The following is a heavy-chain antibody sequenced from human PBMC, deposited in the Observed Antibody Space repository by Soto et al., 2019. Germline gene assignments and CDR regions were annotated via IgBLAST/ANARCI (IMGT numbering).Heavy chain of an antibody. CDR1: GFTFSSYG. V-gene: IGHV3-30*18. D-gene: IGHD6-19*01. CDR3: AKYRGIAVAGYFDY. Sequence: QVQLVESGGGVVQPGRSLRLSCAASGFTFSSYGMHWVRQAPGKGLEWVAVISYDGSNKYYADSVKGRFTISRDNSKNTLYLQMNSLRAEDTAVYYCAKYRGIAVAGYFDYWGQGTLVTVSS. J-gene: IGHJ4*02. CDR2: ISYDGSNK.